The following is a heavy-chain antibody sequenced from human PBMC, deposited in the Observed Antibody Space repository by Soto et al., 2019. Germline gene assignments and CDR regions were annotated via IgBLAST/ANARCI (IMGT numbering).Heavy chain of an antibody. V-gene: IGHV3-23*01. CDR3: AKALFDRDGGEVFDS. J-gene: IGHJ4*02. D-gene: IGHD3-16*01. CDR1: GFIFSSYA. CDR2: IAATDGRT. Sequence: VQLLESGGDLVQPGESLRLSCAASGFIFSSYAMSWVRQGPGKGLDWVAGIAATDGRTTYADSVEGRFTISRDNSKNTVYLQMNSLRAGDTAIYYCAKALFDRDGGEVFDSWGQGALVTVSS.